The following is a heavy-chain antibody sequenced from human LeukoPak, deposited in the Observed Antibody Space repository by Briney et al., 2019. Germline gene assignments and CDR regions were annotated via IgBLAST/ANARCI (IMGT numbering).Heavy chain of an antibody. CDR2: INPNSGGT. Sequence: ASVKVSCKASGYTFTGYYMHWVRQAPGQGLKWMEWINPNSGGTNYAQKFQGRVTMTRDTSISTAYMELSRLRSDDTAVYYCASNDEDILTGLLRVWGQGTLVTVSS. CDR3: ASNDEDILTGLLRV. CDR1: GYTFTGYY. V-gene: IGHV1-2*02. J-gene: IGHJ4*02. D-gene: IGHD3-9*01.